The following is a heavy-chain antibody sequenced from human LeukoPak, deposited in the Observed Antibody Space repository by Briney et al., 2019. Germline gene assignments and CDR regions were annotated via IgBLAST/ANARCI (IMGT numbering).Heavy chain of an antibody. V-gene: IGHV4-39*07. CDR2: IYHSGST. CDR1: GGSISSSSYY. Sequence: SETLSLTCTVSGGSISSSSYYWGWIRQPPGKGLEWIGSIYHSGSTYYNPSLKSRVTISVDTSKNQFSLKLSSVTAADTAVYYCASNRPSDAFDIWGQGTMVTVSS. J-gene: IGHJ3*02. CDR3: ASNRPSDAFDI. D-gene: IGHD2/OR15-2a*01.